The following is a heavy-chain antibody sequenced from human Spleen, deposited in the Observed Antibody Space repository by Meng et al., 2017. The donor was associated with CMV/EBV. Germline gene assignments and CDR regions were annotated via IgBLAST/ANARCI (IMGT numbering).Heavy chain of an antibody. CDR2: TSYDGSNK. D-gene: IGHD6-13*01. CDR1: GFTFSSNA. CDR3: ARDQARGIPGVDY. V-gene: IGHV3-30*03. J-gene: IGHJ4*02. Sequence: LSLTCAVSGFTFSSNAMSWVRQAPGKGLECVAVTSYDGSNKYYGGSVKGRFAISRDNSKNTLYLEMNSLRPEDTAVYYCARDQARGIPGVDYWGQGTLVTVSS.